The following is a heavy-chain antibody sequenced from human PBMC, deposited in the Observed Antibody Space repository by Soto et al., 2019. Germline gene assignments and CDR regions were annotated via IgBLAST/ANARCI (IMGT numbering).Heavy chain of an antibody. CDR1: GFTFSSYA. CDR2: ISGSGGST. Sequence: EVQLLESGGGLVQPGGSLRLSCAASGFTFSSYAMSWVRQAPGKGLEWVSAISGSGGSTYYADSVKGRFTISRDSYKNTLYLRMNSLRAEDTAVYYCAKGRGYCSSTSCYVGSDYWGQGTLVTVSS. J-gene: IGHJ4*02. V-gene: IGHV3-23*01. D-gene: IGHD2-2*01. CDR3: AKGRGYCSSTSCYVGSDY.